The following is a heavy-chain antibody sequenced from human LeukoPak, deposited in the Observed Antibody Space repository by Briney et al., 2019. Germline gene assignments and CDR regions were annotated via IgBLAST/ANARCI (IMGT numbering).Heavy chain of an antibody. CDR1: GNPFNSYG. CDR2: ISTYTGNT. CDR3: ASSNYDTRGYFDL. V-gene: IGHV1-18*01. D-gene: IGHD3-22*01. Sequence: ASVTVSCKASGNPFNSYGITWVRQAPGQGVEWRGWISTYTGNTTYVPKFQGRVNVTRDTSTKTTYMELRSLRFDDTAVYYCASSNYDTRGYFDLWGRGTLVTVSS. J-gene: IGHJ2*01.